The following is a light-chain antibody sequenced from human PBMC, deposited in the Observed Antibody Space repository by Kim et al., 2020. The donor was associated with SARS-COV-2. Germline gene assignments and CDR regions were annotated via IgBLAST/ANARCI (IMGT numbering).Light chain of an antibody. J-gene: IGKJ5*01. CDR2: GAS. CDR1: QDIRND. CDR3: LQHNSYPIT. V-gene: IGKV1-17*01. Sequence: ASVGDRVTSTCRASQDIRNDLGWYQQNPGRAPKRLIYGASSLQSGVPSRFSGSGSGTEFTLTISSLQPEDFATYFCLQHNSYPITFGQGTRLEIK.